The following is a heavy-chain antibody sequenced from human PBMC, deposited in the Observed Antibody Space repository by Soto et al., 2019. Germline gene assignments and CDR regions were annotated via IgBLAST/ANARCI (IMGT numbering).Heavy chain of an antibody. V-gene: IGHV4-59*08. CDR1: GGSISSYY. J-gene: IGHJ2*01. D-gene: IGHD5-12*01. Sequence: QVQLQESGPGLVKPSETLSLTCTVSGGSISSYYWSWIRQPPRKGLEWIGYIYYSGSTNYNPSLKSRVTISVDTSKNQFSLKLSSVTAADTAVYYCARGGGYAFLDLWGRGTLVTVSS. CDR2: IYYSGST. CDR3: ARGGGYAFLDL.